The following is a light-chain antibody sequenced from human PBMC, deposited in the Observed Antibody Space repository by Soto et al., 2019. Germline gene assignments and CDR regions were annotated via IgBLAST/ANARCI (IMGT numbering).Light chain of an antibody. Sequence: QSVLTQPPSVSGAPGQRVTISCTGRSSNLGTGYDGHWYQQFTGTVTKLLIYGNSNRPSWVPERFSGSKSGTSASRAITWRQAEDVADYCFQVYDRSLSGSVFGGGTKLTVL. CDR3: QVYDRSLSGSV. J-gene: IGLJ2*01. CDR2: GNS. CDR1: SSNLGTGYD. V-gene: IGLV1-40*01.